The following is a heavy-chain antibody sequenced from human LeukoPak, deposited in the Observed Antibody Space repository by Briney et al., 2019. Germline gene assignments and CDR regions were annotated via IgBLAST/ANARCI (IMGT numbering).Heavy chain of an antibody. CDR1: GFTFSSYW. V-gene: IGHV3-74*03. D-gene: IGHD2-21*01. Sequence: GGSLRLSCAASGFTFSSYWMHWVRHAPGKGLVWVSGTNTDGSSTMYADSVKGRFTIARDNAKNTLYLQMNSLRAEDAAVYYCARVTVSSSEVIFDYWGQGSLVAVSS. CDR2: TNTDGSST. CDR3: ARVTVSSSEVIFDY. J-gene: IGHJ4*02.